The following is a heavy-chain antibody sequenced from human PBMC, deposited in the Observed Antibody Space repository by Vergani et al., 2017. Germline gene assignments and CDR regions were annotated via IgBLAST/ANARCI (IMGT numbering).Heavy chain of an antibody. D-gene: IGHD4-11*01. Sequence: QVQLVQSGAEVKKPGASVKVSCKASGYTFTSYDINWVRQATGQGLEWMGWMNPNSGNTGYAQKFQGRVTMTRNTSISTAYMELSSLRYEDTAVYYCAREPTVGYYYYMDVWGKGTTVTVSS. V-gene: IGHV1-8*01. J-gene: IGHJ6*03. CDR1: GYTFTSYD. CDR3: AREPTVGYYYYMDV. CDR2: MNPNSGNT.